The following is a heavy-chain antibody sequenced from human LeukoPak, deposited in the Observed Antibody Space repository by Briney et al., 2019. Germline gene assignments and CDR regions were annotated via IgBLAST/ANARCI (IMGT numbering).Heavy chain of an antibody. CDR2: IKQDGSEK. Sequence: GGSLRLSCAASGFTFSSYWMSWVRQAPGKGLEWVANIKQDGSEKYYADSVKGRFTISRDNSKNTLYLQMNSLTAEDTAVYYCAKVGGSTIASRRAIDYWGQGTLVTVSS. CDR3: AKVGGSTIASRRAIDY. CDR1: GFTFSSYW. D-gene: IGHD6-6*01. V-gene: IGHV3-7*03. J-gene: IGHJ4*02.